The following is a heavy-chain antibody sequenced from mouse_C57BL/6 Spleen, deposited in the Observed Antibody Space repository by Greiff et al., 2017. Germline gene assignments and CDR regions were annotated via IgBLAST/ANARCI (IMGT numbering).Heavy chain of an antibody. V-gene: IGHV1-55*01. CDR3: ASYWFAY. Sequence: VQVVESGAELVKPGASVKMSCKASGYTFTSYWITWVKQRPGQGLEWIGDIYPGSGSTNYNEKFKSKATLTVDTSSSTAYMQLSSLTSEDSAVYYCASYWFAYWGQGTLVTVSA. J-gene: IGHJ3*01. CDR2: IYPGSGST. CDR1: GYTFTSYW.